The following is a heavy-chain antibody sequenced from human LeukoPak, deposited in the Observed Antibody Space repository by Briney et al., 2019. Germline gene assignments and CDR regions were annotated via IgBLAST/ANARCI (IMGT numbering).Heavy chain of an antibody. V-gene: IGHV1-2*02. J-gene: IGHJ6*03. CDR3: ARDRDSYGDYYFFYMDV. D-gene: IGHD5-18*01. CDR2: INPHSGGT. Sequence: ASVKVSCKVSGYTFNAYYIHWVRQAPGQGLEWMGWINPHSGGTNSTQKFQDRVTMTRDTSISTVYMELSRLRSDDTAVYYCARDRDSYGDYYFFYMDVWGKGTTVAVS. CDR1: GYTFNAYY.